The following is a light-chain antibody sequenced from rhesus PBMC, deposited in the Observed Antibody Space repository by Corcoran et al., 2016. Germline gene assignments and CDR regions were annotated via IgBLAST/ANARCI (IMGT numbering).Light chain of an antibody. Sequence: SSDLTQPPSVSVSPGQTARITCGGDNIGSNYVHWYQQRPPQAHVLVNHYDAERPSGIPERFSGSKSGNTATLINSGVEAGDEADYHCQVWDISSDQDIFGGGTRLTVL. CDR3: QVWDISSDQDI. J-gene: IGLJ1*01. V-gene: IGLV3-36*02. CDR2: YDA. CDR1: NIGSNY.